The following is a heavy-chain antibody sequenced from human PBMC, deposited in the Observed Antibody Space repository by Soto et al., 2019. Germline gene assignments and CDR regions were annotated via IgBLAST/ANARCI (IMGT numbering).Heavy chain of an antibody. CDR3: ARVQLAHGNYYYGMDV. J-gene: IGHJ6*02. D-gene: IGHD2-2*01. V-gene: IGHV4-59*01. CDR2: IYYSGST. Sequence: SETLSLTCTVSGGSISSYYWSWIRQPPGKGLEWIGYIYYSGSTNYNPSLKSRVTISVDTSKNQFSLKLSSVTAADTAVYYCARVQLAHGNYYYGMDVWGQGTTVT. CDR1: GGSISSYY.